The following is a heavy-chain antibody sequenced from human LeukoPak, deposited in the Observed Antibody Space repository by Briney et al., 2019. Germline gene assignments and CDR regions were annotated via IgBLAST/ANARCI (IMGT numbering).Heavy chain of an antibody. CDR3: ARHSGGYTYFDY. CDR2: IFYSGST. J-gene: IGHJ4*02. CDR1: GGSISNYY. Sequence: SETLSLTCTVSGGSISNYYWSWIRQPPGKGLEWVGYIFYSGSTNYNPSLKSRVTISVDTSKNQFSLKLSSVTAADTAVYFCARHSGGYTYFDYWGQGTLVTVSS. D-gene: IGHD5-18*01. V-gene: IGHV4-59*08.